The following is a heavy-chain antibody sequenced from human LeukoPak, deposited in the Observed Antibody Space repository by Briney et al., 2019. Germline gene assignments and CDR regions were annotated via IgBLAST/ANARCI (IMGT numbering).Heavy chain of an antibody. D-gene: IGHD4-17*01. Sequence: PGGSLRLSCAASGFTFSSYAMSWVRQAPGKGLEWVSAISGSGGSTYYADSVKGRFTISRDNSKNTLYLQTNSLRAEDTAVYYCAKAHDYGDLPFDYWGQGTLVTVSS. CDR1: GFTFSSYA. CDR3: AKAHDYGDLPFDY. CDR2: ISGSGGST. V-gene: IGHV3-23*01. J-gene: IGHJ4*02.